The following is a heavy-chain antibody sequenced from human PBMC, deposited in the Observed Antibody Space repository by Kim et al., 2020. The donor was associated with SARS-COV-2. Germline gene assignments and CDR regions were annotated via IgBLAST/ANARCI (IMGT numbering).Heavy chain of an antibody. J-gene: IGHJ4*02. V-gene: IGHV3-23*01. CDR3: AKQYSIYGSGKIDY. CDR2: ISGSGGST. CDR1: GFTFSSYA. D-gene: IGHD3-10*01. Sequence: GGSLRLSCAASGFTFSSYAMSWVRQAPGKGLEWVSAISGSGGSTYYADSVKGRFTISRDNSKNTLYLQMNSLRAEDTAVYYCAKQYSIYGSGKIDYWGQGTLVTVSS.